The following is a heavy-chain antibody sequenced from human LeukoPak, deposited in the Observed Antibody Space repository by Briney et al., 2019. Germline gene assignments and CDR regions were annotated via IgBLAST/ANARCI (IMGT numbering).Heavy chain of an antibody. V-gene: IGHV3-7*01. D-gene: IGHD1-1*01. Sequence: GGSLRLSCAASGFTFTTYWMTWVRQAPGKGLEWVANIKQDGSEKYYVDSVKGRFTISRDNSKNTLYLQMSSLRAEDTAVYYCVKEGVRGSATFDYWGQGTLVTVSS. CDR3: VKEGVRGSATFDY. CDR1: GFTFTTYW. CDR2: IKQDGSEK. J-gene: IGHJ4*02.